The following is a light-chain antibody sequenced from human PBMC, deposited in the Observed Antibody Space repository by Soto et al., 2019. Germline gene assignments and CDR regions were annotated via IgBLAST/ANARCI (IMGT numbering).Light chain of an antibody. CDR2: DVS. CDR1: RNVGSK. V-gene: IGKV3-15*01. CDR3: QQYNNWPFS. Sequence: EIVMTQSPATLSVSPGERATLSCRASRNVGSKLAWYMQKPGQSPRLLIYDVSIRATGVPARFSGTGSETDFTLTISGLQSEDSAVYFCQQYNNWPFSFGQGTRLEIK. J-gene: IGKJ5*01.